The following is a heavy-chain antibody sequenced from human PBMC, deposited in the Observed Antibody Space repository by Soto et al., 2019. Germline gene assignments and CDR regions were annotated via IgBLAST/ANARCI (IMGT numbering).Heavy chain of an antibody. J-gene: IGHJ4*02. CDR1: GFRIGNDW. Sequence: PGGSLRLSCTASGFRIGNDWMGWVRQAPGKGLEWVANIKEDGSERRYADSVKGRFTISRDNAENSLYLQMNNLRVEDTAVYYCVRVRSFGDFDSWGRGTLVTVSS. D-gene: IGHD3-10*01. CDR2: IKEDGSER. V-gene: IGHV3-7*01. CDR3: VRVRSFGDFDS.